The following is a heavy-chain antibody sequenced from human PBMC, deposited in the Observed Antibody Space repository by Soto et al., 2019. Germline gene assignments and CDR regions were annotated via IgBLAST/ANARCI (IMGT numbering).Heavy chain of an antibody. CDR3: ARGAGWESDY. Sequence: EVQLVESGGGLVQPGGSLRLSCAASGFTFSSYWMSWVRQAPGMGLEWLAIIKKDGSETHYVDAVKGRFTISRDNAKNPLFLQMNSLRTDDTAVYYCARGAGWESDYWGQGTLVTVSS. CDR2: IKKDGSET. J-gene: IGHJ4*02. CDR1: GFTFSSYW. D-gene: IGHD1-26*01. V-gene: IGHV3-7*03.